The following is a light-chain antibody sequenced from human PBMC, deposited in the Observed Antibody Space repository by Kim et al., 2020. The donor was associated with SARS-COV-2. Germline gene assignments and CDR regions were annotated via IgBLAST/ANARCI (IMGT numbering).Light chain of an antibody. CDR2: DNN. J-gene: IGLJ1*01. CDR3: GTLDSSLSAYV. CDR1: TSNIGNNY. Sequence: GQNVTISSSGSTSNIGNNYVSWYQQLPGTAPKLLIYDNNKRPSGIPDRFSGSRSGTSATLGITGLQTGDEADYYCGTLDSSLSAYVFGTGTKVTVL. V-gene: IGLV1-51*01.